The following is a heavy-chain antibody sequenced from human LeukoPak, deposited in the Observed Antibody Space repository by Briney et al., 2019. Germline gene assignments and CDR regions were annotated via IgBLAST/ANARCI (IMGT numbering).Heavy chain of an antibody. CDR1: GYTFTSYY. D-gene: IGHD4-17*01. J-gene: IGHJ4*02. Sequence: ASVKVSCKASGYTFTSYYVHWVRQAPGEGLEWMGIINPSGGSTIYAQKFQGRVTMTWDMSTSTVYMELSSLRSEDTAVYYCARDYGDYVPFDYWGQGTLVTVSS. CDR3: ARDYGDYVPFDY. CDR2: INPSGGST. V-gene: IGHV1-46*01.